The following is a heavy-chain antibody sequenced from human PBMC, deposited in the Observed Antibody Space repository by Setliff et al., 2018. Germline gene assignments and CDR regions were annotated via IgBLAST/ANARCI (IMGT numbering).Heavy chain of an antibody. CDR2: IKQDGSEK. Sequence: GGSLRLSCVASGFTSSSYWMSWVRQAPGKGLEWVANIKQDGSEKYYVDSVKGRFTISRDNAKNSLYLQMNSLRAEDTAVYYCARDGGEYWGQGTLVTVSS. CDR1: GFTSSSYW. CDR3: ARDGGEY. J-gene: IGHJ4*02. V-gene: IGHV3-7*01. D-gene: IGHD3-16*01.